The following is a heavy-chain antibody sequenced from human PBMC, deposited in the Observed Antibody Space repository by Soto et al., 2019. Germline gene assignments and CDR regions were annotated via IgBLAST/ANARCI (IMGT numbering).Heavy chain of an antibody. V-gene: IGHV1-18*01. D-gene: IGHD2-2*01. CDR2: ISAYNGNT. CDR3: ARDRKVVPAAIGY. J-gene: IGHJ4*02. CDR1: GYTFTSYG. Sequence: QVQLVQSGAEVKKPGASVKVSCKASGYTFTSYGISWVRQAPGQGLEWMGWISAYNGNTNDAQKLQGRVTMTTDTHTRTAYKELRSLRADDTAVDYCARDRKVVPAAIGYWGQGTLVTVSS.